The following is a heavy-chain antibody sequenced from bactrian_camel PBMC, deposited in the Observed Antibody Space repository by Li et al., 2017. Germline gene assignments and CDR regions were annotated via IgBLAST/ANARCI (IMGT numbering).Heavy chain of an antibody. Sequence: HVQLVESGGGSVQVGGSLRLSCVASGYIDGYRFEDRCMGWFRQAPGKEREGVATIDCDGMTDYTTSVTGRFTISRDNTKNTLWLQMNSLNHEDTGTYYCAADSVNLQLARWYNYWGQGTQVTVS. V-gene: IGHV3S53*01. J-gene: IGHJ4*01. D-gene: IGHD7*01. CDR3: AADSVNLQLARWYNY. CDR1: GYIDGYRF. CDR2: IDCDGMT.